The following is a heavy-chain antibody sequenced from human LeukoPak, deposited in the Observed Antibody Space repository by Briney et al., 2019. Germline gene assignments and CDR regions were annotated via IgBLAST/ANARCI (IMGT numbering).Heavy chain of an antibody. Sequence: PSETLSLTCAVYGVSFSGYYWSWIRQPPGKGLEWIGEINHSGSTNYNPSLKSRVTISVDTSKNQFSLKLSSVTAADTAVYYCARERRYCSSTSCYGTFYYYYGMDVWGQGTTVTVSS. CDR1: GVSFSGYY. CDR3: ARERRYCSSTSCYGTFYYYYGMDV. CDR2: INHSGST. D-gene: IGHD2-2*01. V-gene: IGHV4-34*01. J-gene: IGHJ6*02.